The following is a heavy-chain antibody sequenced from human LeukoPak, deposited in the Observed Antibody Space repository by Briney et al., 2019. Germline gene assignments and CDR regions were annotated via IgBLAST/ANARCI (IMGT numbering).Heavy chain of an antibody. D-gene: IGHD1-1*01. V-gene: IGHV4-39*07. J-gene: IGHJ4*02. CDR3: FTTVDY. CDR1: GGSISSSSYY. Sequence: PSETLSLTCTVSGGSISSSSYYWGWIRQPPGKGLEWIGSIYYSGSAPYNPSLRSRVTISVDTSKNQFSLKLSSVTAADTAVYYCFTTVDYWGQGTLVTVSS. CDR2: IYYSGSA.